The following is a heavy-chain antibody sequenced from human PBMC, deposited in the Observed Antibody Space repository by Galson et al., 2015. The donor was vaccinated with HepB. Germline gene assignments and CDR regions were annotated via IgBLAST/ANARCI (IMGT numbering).Heavy chain of an antibody. CDR2: ISAYNGNT. CDR3: ARDQYSGDSSDDPTFDY. J-gene: IGHJ4*02. V-gene: IGHV1-18*01. Sequence: SVKVSCKASGYTFTSYGFSWVRQAPGQGLEWMGWISAYNGNTNYAQKLQGRVTMTTDTSTSTAYMELRSLRSDDTAVYYCARDQYSGDSSDDPTFDYWGQRTLVTVSS. D-gene: IGHD3-22*01. CDR1: GYTFTSYG.